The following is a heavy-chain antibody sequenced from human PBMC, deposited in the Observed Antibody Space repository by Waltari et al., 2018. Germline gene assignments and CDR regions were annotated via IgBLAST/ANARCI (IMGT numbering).Heavy chain of an antibody. J-gene: IGHJ3*01. CDR1: GGSISSGSHY. Sequence: QVQLQESGPGLVKSSQTLSLTCSVSGGSISSGSHYWNWIRQPAGKGLEWIGRIYTSGTTNYSPSLKSRISILLDTSKNQVSLKLSSVTAADTAIYYCARVGHYDNKGDALDDFDVWGQGTMVTVSS. CDR2: IYTSGTT. V-gene: IGHV4-61*02. D-gene: IGHD3-16*01. CDR3: ARVGHYDNKGDALDDFDV.